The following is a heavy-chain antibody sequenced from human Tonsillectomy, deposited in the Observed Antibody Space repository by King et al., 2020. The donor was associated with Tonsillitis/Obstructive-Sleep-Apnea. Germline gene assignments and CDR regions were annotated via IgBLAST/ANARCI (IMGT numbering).Heavy chain of an antibody. CDR2: IYYSGST. CDR3: ARRGCSSTSCYPFDY. Sequence: VQLQESGPGLVKPSQTLSLTCTVSGGSISSGGYYWSWIRQHPGKGLEWIGYIYYSGSTSYNPSLKSRVTISVDTSKNQFSLKLSSVTAADTAVYYCARRGCSSTSCYPFDYWGQGTLVTVSS. J-gene: IGHJ4*02. D-gene: IGHD2-2*01. V-gene: IGHV4-31*03. CDR1: GGSISSGGYY.